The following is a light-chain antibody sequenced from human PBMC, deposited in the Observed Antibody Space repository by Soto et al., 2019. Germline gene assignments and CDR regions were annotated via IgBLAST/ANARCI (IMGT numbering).Light chain of an antibody. J-gene: IGKJ5*01. CDR2: DAY. CDR3: QQRHMWPIT. V-gene: IGKV3-11*01. Sequence: EVVLTQSPVTLSLSPGERATLSCRASQSFRGLLAWYQQKPGQAPRLLIYDAYNRATGIPPRFSCSGSGTAITLTISSLEPEDSAVYYCQQRHMWPITFGQGTRLEIK. CDR1: QSFRGL.